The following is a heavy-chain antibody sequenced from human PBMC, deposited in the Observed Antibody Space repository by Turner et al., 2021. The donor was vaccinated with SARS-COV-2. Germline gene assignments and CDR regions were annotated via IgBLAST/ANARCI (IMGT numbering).Heavy chain of an antibody. D-gene: IGHD2-15*01. J-gene: IGHJ6*02. CDR2: ISYDGSNK. V-gene: IGHV3-30*03. CDR1: GFTFSSYG. CDR3: ARDVLVAAGYAMDV. Sequence: QVQLVESGGGVVQPGRSLRLSCAASGFTFSSYGMHWVRQAPGKGLEWVAVISYDGSNKYYADSVKGRFTISRDNSKNTLYLQMNSLRAEDTAVYYCARDVLVAAGYAMDVWGQGTTVTVSS.